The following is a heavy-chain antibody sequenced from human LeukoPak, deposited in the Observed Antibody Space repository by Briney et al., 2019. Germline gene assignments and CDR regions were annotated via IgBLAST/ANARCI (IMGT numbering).Heavy chain of an antibody. D-gene: IGHD3-10*01. Sequence: GGSLRLSSAASGLSFSSYWMHWVRQAPGKGLVWVSHITSDGSGTSYADSVKGRFTISRDNSKNALYLQMDSLRPEDTAVYYCAKSRAALVVRGVGPHSWGQGTLVTVSS. CDR2: ITSDGSGT. J-gene: IGHJ4*02. V-gene: IGHV3-74*01. CDR3: AKSRAALVVRGVGPHS. CDR1: GLSFSSYW.